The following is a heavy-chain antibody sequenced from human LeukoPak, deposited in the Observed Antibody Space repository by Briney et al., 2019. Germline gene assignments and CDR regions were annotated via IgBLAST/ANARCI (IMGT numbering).Heavy chain of an antibody. D-gene: IGHD3-3*01. Sequence: GGSLRLSCAASGFTFSTYWMSWVRQAPGKGLEWVANIKQDGSEKYYVDSVTGRFTISRDNAKNSLYLQMNTLRPEDTAVYYCARERQNKDFWSGGDYWGQGTLVTVSS. V-gene: IGHV3-7*01. CDR2: IKQDGSEK. CDR1: GFTFSTYW. CDR3: ARERQNKDFWSGGDY. J-gene: IGHJ4*02.